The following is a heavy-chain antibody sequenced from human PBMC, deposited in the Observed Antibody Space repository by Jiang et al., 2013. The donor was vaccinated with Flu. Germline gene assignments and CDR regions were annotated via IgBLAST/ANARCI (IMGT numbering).Heavy chain of an antibody. CDR3: ARVRELVVFYYMDV. CDR2: VNHSGST. D-gene: IGHD6-6*01. Sequence: LLKPSETLSLTCAVYVGSFNGYYWSWIRQSPGKGLEWIGEVNHSGSTNFNPSLKSRVTISLDTSKNQLFLNLSSVTAADTAVYYCARVRELVVFYYMDVWGKGDHGHRLL. V-gene: IGHV4-34*01. CDR1: VGSFNGYY. J-gene: IGHJ6*03.